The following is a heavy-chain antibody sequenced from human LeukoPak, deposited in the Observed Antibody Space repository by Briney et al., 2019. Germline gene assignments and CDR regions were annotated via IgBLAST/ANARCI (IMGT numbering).Heavy chain of an antibody. D-gene: IGHD3-22*01. J-gene: IGHJ4*02. CDR3: ARVGSEYFDSGGYYQDY. CDR2: ISSNGGST. CDR1: GFTFSGYA. Sequence: GGSLRLSCAASGFTFSGYAMHWVRQAPGKGLEYVSAISSNGGSTYYANSVKGRFTISRDNSKNTLYLQMGSLRAEDTAVYYGARVGSEYFDSGGYYQDYWGQGTLLTVSS. V-gene: IGHV3-64*01.